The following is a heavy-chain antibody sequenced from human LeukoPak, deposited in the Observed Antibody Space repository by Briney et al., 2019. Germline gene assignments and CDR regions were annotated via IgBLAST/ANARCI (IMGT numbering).Heavy chain of an antibody. Sequence: GGSLRLSCAASGFIVSSHYMNWVRQAPGKGLVWVSRINSDGSATNYADSVKGRFTISRDNAKNTLYLQMSSLRAEDTAVYYCTRDLGGTSWGEWNYWGQGTPVTVSS. J-gene: IGHJ4*02. CDR2: INSDGSAT. CDR1: GFIVSSHY. V-gene: IGHV3-74*01. D-gene: IGHD3-16*01. CDR3: TRDLGGTSWGEWNY.